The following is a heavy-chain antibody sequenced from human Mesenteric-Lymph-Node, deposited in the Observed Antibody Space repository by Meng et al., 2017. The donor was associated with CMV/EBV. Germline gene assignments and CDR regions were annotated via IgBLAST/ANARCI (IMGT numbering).Heavy chain of an antibody. CDR2: ISSSSSYI. CDR3: AKNPPRIAARPKDWGRDDY. V-gene: IGHV3-21*01. D-gene: IGHD6-6*01. Sequence: TFSSYSMNWVRQAPGKGLEWVSSISSSSSYIYYADSVKGRFTISRDNAKNSLYLQMNSLRAEDTAVYYCAKNPPRIAARPKDWGRDDYWGQGTLVTVSS. CDR1: TFSSYS. J-gene: IGHJ4*02.